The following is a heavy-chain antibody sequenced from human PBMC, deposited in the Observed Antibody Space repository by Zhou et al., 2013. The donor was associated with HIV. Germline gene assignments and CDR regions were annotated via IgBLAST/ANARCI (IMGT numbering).Heavy chain of an antibody. CDR1: GGTFSSYA. J-gene: IGHJ5*02. V-gene: IGHV1-69*04. Sequence: QVQLVQSGAEVKKPGSSVKVSCKASGGTFSSYAISWVRQAPGQGLEWMGRIIPILGIANYAQKFQGRVTITADKSTSTAYMELSSLRSEDTAVYYCARATDPLSIVGATGNWFDPWGQGTLVTVSS. CDR2: IIPILGIA. CDR3: ARATDPLSIVGATGNWFDP. D-gene: IGHD1-26*01.